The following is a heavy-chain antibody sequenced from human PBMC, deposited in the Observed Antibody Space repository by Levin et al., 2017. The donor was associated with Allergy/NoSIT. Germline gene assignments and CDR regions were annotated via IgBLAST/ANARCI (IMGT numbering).Heavy chain of an antibody. D-gene: IGHD3-9*01. CDR1: GGSISSSISY. CDR3: ARQCYDILTGYYNFDY. V-gene: IGHV4-39*01. CDR2: IYNSGST. J-gene: IGHJ4*02. Sequence: PGGSLRLSCTVSGGSISSSISYWGWIRQAPGKGLEWIGSIYNSGSTYYNPSLKSRVTTSVDTSKNQFSLKLSSVTAADTAVHYCARQCYDILTGYYNFDYWGQGTLVTVSS.